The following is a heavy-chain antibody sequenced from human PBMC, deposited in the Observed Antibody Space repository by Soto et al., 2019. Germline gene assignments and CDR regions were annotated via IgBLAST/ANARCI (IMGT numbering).Heavy chain of an antibody. Sequence: AGGSLRLSCAASGFTFSSYSMNWVRQAPGKGLEWVSSISSSSSYIYYADSVKGRFTISRDNAKNSLYLQMNSLRAEDTAVYYCARDSYDDILTGYYDKTYGMDVWGQGTTVTVSS. CDR2: ISSSSSYI. CDR3: ARDSYDDILTGYYDKTYGMDV. J-gene: IGHJ6*02. V-gene: IGHV3-21*01. CDR1: GFTFSSYS. D-gene: IGHD3-9*01.